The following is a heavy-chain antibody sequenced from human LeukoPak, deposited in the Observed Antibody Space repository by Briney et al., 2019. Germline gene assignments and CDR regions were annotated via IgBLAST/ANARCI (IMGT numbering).Heavy chain of an antibody. D-gene: IGHD2-8*02. CDR1: GGFDSTYW. Sequence: SETLSLTCTVSGGFDSTYWWNWIRQPPGKGLEWIGYIGYSGTTNYNYNPSLKSRVTISLDMSMKQLSLKLISVTAADTAVYYCARKTFSTGAYATWGQGTLVTVSS. V-gene: IGHV4-59*02. CDR2: IGYSGTT. CDR3: ARKTFSTGAYAT. J-gene: IGHJ5*02.